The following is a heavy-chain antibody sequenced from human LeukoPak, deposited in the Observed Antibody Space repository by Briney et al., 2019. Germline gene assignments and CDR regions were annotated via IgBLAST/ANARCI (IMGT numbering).Heavy chain of an antibody. Sequence: GGSLRLSCAASGFTFDDYAMHWVRQAPGKGLEWVSGISWNSGSIGYADSVKGRFTISRDNAKNSLYLQMNSLRAEDTALYYCAKVGDYYDSSGSSDYWGQGTLDTVSS. CDR3: AKVGDYYDSSGSSDY. D-gene: IGHD3-22*01. CDR1: GFTFDDYA. J-gene: IGHJ4*02. CDR2: ISWNSGSI. V-gene: IGHV3-9*01.